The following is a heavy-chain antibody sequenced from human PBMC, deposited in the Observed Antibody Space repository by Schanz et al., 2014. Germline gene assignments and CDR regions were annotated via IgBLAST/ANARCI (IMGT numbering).Heavy chain of an antibody. V-gene: IGHV3-7*01. CDR1: GFTFSSNW. D-gene: IGHD2-15*01. Sequence: EVQLVDSGGGLVQPGGSLRLSCGASGFTFSSNWMNWVRQAPGKGLEWVAIISPDGSDQHYVDSVKGRFTISRDNAKSSLYLQMNSLRAEDTAVYYCAAGGGFLIDYWGQGTLVTVSS. CDR2: ISPDGSDQ. J-gene: IGHJ4*02. CDR3: AAGGGFLIDY.